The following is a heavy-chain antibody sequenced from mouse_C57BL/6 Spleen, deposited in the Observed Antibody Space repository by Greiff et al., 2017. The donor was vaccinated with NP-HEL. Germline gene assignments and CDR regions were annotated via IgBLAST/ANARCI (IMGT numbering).Heavy chain of an antibody. D-gene: IGHD2-10*02. V-gene: IGHV3-6*01. CDR1: GYSITSGYY. Sequence: EVKLMESGPGLVKPSQSLSLTCSVTGYSITSGYYWNWIRQFPGNKLEWMGYISYDGSNNYNPSLKNRISITRDPSKNQFFLKLNSVTTEDTATYYCARDKGYGVDYWGQGTTLTVSS. CDR3: ARDKGYGVDY. J-gene: IGHJ2*01. CDR2: ISYDGSN.